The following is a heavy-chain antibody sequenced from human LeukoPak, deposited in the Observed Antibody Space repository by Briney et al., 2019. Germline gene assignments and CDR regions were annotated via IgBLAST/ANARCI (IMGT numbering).Heavy chain of an antibody. CDR1: GFSVSSTY. CDR2: LYSGGYA. D-gene: IGHD3-22*01. CDR3: AKDAPRGFYYDSSGYLGGFDY. Sequence: GGSLRLSCEASGFSVSSTYMTWVRQAPGKGLEWVSVLYSGGYANYTGSVEGRFTISRDNSKNTLYLQMNSLRAEDTAVYYCAKDAPRGFYYDSSGYLGGFDYWGQGTLVTVSS. J-gene: IGHJ4*02. V-gene: IGHV3-53*05.